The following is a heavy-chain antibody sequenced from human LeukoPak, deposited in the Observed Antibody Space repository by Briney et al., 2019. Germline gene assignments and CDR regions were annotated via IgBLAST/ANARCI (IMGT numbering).Heavy chain of an antibody. CDR3: ARLLLWFGEADAFDI. V-gene: IGHV5-51*01. D-gene: IGHD3-10*01. CDR2: IYPGDSDT. J-gene: IGHJ3*02. CDR1: GYSFTSYW. Sequence: GESLKISCKGSGYSFTSYWIGWVRQMPGKGLEWMRIIYPGDSDTRYSPSFQGQVTISADKSISTAYLQWSSLKASDTAMYYCARLLLWFGEADAFDIWGQGTMVTVSS.